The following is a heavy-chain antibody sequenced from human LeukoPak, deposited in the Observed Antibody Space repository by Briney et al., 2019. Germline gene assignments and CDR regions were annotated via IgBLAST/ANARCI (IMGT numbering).Heavy chain of an antibody. J-gene: IGHJ4*02. CDR2: ISSSSNYI. CDR1: GFKFSSYE. CDR3: AQNFYDSSGLYFDY. D-gene: IGHD3-22*01. V-gene: IGHV3-21*01. Sequence: PGGSLRLSCAASGFKFSSYEMNWVRQAPGKGLEWVSSISSSSNYIYYADSVKGRFTISRDNAKNSLYLQMNSLRAEDTAVYYCAQNFYDSSGLYFDYWGQGTLVTVSS.